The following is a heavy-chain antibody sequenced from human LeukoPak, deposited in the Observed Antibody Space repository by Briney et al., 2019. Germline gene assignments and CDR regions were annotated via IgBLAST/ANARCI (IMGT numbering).Heavy chain of an antibody. J-gene: IGHJ4*02. Sequence: SETLSLTCTVSGGSINQYFWSWIRQPPGKGLEWIGFIYYTGVTNYSPSLTSRVTISVATSKNQFSLKLNSVTAADTAIYFCARERVGAFDYWGQGTLVTVSS. CDR1: GGSINQYF. CDR3: ARERVGAFDY. CDR2: IYYTGVT. D-gene: IGHD1-26*01. V-gene: IGHV4-59*01.